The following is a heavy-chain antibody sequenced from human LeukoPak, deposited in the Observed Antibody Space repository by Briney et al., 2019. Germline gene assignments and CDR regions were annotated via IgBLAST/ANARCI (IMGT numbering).Heavy chain of an antibody. CDR2: IYYSGST. V-gene: IGHV4-39*07. J-gene: IGHJ3*02. Sequence: SETLSLTCTVSGGSISSSYSWGWIRQPPGKGLEWIGNIYYSGSTYYNPSLKSRVTISVDTSKNQFSLKLSSVTAADTAVYYCARDSTNYYDSSGYYYTDDHYAFDIWGQGTMVTVSS. CDR1: GGSISSSYS. CDR3: ARDSTNYYDSSGYYYTDDHYAFDI. D-gene: IGHD3-22*01.